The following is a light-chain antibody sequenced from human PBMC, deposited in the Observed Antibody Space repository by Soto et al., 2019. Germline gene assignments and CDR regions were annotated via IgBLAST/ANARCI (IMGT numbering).Light chain of an antibody. J-gene: IGKJ2*01. Sequence: DIQMTQSPSTLSASVGDRVTITCRASQSIRSWLAWYQQKPGKAPKLLIYKASSVEDGVPSRFSGSGSGTEFTLTISSLQPDDFATYYCQQYNSYPYTFGQGTKLEIK. CDR2: KAS. CDR1: QSIRSW. CDR3: QQYNSYPYT. V-gene: IGKV1-5*03.